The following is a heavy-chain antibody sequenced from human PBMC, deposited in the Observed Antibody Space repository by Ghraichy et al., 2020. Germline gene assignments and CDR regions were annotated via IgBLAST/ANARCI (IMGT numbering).Heavy chain of an antibody. V-gene: IGHV1-2*06. J-gene: IGHJ6*02. CDR3: ARTYSSSWYYYGMDV. CDR2: INPNSGGT. D-gene: IGHD6-13*01. CDR1: GYTFTGYY. Sequence: ASVKVSCKASGYTFTGYYMHWVRQAPGQGLEWMGRINPNSGGTNYAQKFQGRVTMTRDTSISTAYMELSRLRSDDTAVYYCARTYSSSWYYYGMDVWGQGTTVTVSS.